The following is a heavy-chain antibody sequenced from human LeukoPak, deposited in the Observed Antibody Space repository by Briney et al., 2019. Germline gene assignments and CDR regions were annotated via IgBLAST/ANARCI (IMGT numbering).Heavy chain of an antibody. J-gene: IGHJ1*01. CDR1: GFTFSSYS. D-gene: IGHD4-23*01. CDR2: ISSSSSYI. V-gene: IGHV3-21*04. Sequence: PGGSLRLSCAASGFTFSSYSMNWVRQAPGKGLEWVSSISSSSSYIYYADSVKARFTIPRDNAKNSLYLQMNSLRAEDTAVYYCAKDRYGGNSVIFSEYFQHWGQGTLVTVSS. CDR3: AKDRYGGNSVIFSEYFQH.